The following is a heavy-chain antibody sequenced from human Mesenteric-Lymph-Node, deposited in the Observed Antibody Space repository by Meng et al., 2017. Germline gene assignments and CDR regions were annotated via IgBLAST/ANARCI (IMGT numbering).Heavy chain of an antibody. V-gene: IGHV1-2*06. Sequence: QVQLVQSGAEVQKPGASGTVSCKASGYTFTVYYMHWVRQAPGQGLEWMGRINPHTGGINYAQEFQGRVAMTRDTSISTAYMELSRLRTDDTAVYYCAKIGSNHQFDLWGQGTLVTVSS. CDR3: AKIGSNHQFDL. CDR1: GYTFTVYY. CDR2: INPHTGGI. J-gene: IGHJ4*02. D-gene: IGHD4-11*01.